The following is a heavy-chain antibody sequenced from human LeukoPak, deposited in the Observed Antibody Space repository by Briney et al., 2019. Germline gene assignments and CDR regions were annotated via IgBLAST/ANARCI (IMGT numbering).Heavy chain of an antibody. CDR3: ARDVDGLGIDY. CDR2: IFYSGST. J-gene: IGHJ4*02. D-gene: IGHD3/OR15-3a*01. Sequence: SETLSLTCTVSGVSISSSYWTWIRQPPGKGLEWIGYIFYSGSTNYNPSLKSRGTISVDTSRNQFSLKLTSVTAADTAIYYCARDVDGLGIDYWSQGALVTVSS. V-gene: IGHV4-59*01. CDR1: GVSISSSY.